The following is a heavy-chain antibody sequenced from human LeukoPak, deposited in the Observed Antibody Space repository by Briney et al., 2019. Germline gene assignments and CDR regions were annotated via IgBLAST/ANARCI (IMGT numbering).Heavy chain of an antibody. D-gene: IGHD3-22*01. CDR2: IYYSGST. CDR1: GGSISSTSYY. CDR3: AKAGVRYFDSSGLYALDS. V-gene: IGHV4-39*01. J-gene: IGHJ3*01. Sequence: PSETLSLTCAVSGGSISSTSYYWAWIRQPPGKGLEWIGTIYYSGSTYHNPSLKSRVTMSVDTSRNQFSLKLSSVDAADTAVYNCAKAGVRYFDSSGLYALDSWGQGTTFTVSP.